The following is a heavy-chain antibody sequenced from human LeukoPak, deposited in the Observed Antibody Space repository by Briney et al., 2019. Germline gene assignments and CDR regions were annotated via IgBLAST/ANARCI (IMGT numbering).Heavy chain of an antibody. CDR3: ARDPTDILTGFGYYGMDV. CDR1: GSTFSSYW. D-gene: IGHD3-9*01. Sequence: GGSLRLSCAASGSTFSSYWMSWVRQAPGKGLEWVANIKQDGSEKYYVDSVKGRFTISRDNAKNSLYLQMNSLRAEDTAVYYCARDPTDILTGFGYYGMDVWGQGTTVTVSS. J-gene: IGHJ6*02. V-gene: IGHV3-7*05. CDR2: IKQDGSEK.